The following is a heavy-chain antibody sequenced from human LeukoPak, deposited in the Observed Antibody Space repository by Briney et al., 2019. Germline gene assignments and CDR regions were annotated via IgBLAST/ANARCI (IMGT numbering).Heavy chain of an antibody. CDR1: GFTFGDYG. V-gene: IGHV3-9*01. D-gene: IGHD1-26*01. CDR2: ISWNSVEK. Sequence: GRSLRLSCAASGFTFGDYGMQWVRQVPGKGLEWVSDISWNSVEKRYAGPVRGRFTISRENAKNSLYLQMSRLTPDDTALYYCAKAVPATNYFDLWGQGTLVTVSS. J-gene: IGHJ4*02. CDR3: AKAVPATNYFDL.